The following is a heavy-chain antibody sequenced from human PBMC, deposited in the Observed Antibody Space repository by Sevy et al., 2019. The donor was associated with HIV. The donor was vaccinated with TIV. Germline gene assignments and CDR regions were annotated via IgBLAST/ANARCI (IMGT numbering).Heavy chain of an antibody. CDR2: ISYDGSNK. CDR3: ARAGGVYCSSTSCYRLDY. D-gene: IGHD2-2*02. V-gene: IGHV3-30-3*01. CDR1: GFTFSSYA. J-gene: IGHJ4*02. Sequence: QLGGSLRLSCAASGFTFSSYAMHWVRQAPGKGLEWVAVISYDGSNKYYADSVKGRFTISRDNSKNTLYLQMNSLRAEDTAVYYCARAGGVYCSSTSCYRLDYWGQGTLVTVSS.